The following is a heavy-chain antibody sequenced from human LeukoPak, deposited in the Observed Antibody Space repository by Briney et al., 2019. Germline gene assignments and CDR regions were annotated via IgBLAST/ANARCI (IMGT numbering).Heavy chain of an antibody. Sequence: PSETLCLTCTVSGGSISSSSYYWGWIRQPPGKGLEWIGSIYYSGSTYYNPSLKSRVTIPVDTSKNQFSLKLSSVTAADTAVYCCARHVSYFQYWGQGTLVTVSS. CDR3: ARHVSYFQY. CDR2: IYYSGST. CDR1: GGSISSSSYY. V-gene: IGHV4-39*01. J-gene: IGHJ1*01.